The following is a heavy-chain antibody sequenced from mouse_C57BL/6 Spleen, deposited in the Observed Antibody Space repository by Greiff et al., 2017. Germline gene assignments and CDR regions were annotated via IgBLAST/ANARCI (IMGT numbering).Heavy chain of an antibody. Sequence: QVQLQQPGAELVKPGASVKLSCKASGYTFTSYWMHWVKQRPGQGLEWIGMIHPNSGSTNYNEKFKSKATLTVDKSSSTAYMQLSSLTSEDSAVYYCARSVTTGYFDVWGTGTTVTVSS. V-gene: IGHV1-64*01. CDR2: IHPNSGST. J-gene: IGHJ1*03. CDR3: ARSVTTGYFDV. CDR1: GYTFTSYW. D-gene: IGHD2-2*01.